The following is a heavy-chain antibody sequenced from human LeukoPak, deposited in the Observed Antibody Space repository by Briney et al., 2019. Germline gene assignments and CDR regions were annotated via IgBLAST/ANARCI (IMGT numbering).Heavy chain of an antibody. CDR3: TKDRYTGSTWSLGS. V-gene: IGHV3-23*01. CDR2: ISGSGDSI. CDR1: GFTFSSFV. D-gene: IGHD3-16*01. Sequence: GGSLRLSCAASGFTFSSFVMTWVRQAPGKGLEWVSTISGSGDSIYHADSVKGRFTISRDNSRNTLYLQMNNLRAEDTAVYYCTKDRYTGSTWSLGSWGQGTLVTVSS. J-gene: IGHJ5*02.